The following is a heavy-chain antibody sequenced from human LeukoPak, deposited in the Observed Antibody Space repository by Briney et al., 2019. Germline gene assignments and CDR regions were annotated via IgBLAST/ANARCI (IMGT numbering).Heavy chain of an antibody. V-gene: IGHV4-39*07. CDR3: ASPASIVVEGPGAFDI. CDR1: GGSISSSSYY. D-gene: IGHD2-15*01. Sequence: SETLSLTCTVSGGSISSSSYYWGWIRQPPGKGLEWIGSIYYSGSTYYNPSLKSRVTISVDTSKNQFSLKLSSVTAADTAVYYGASPASIVVEGPGAFDIWGQGTMVTVSS. CDR2: IYYSGST. J-gene: IGHJ3*02.